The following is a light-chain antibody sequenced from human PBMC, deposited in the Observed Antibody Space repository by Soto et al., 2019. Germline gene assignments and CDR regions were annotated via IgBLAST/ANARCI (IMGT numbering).Light chain of an antibody. CDR1: SSDVGGYNY. J-gene: IGLJ1*01. V-gene: IGLV2-14*01. CDR2: EVS. CDR3: SSYTSSRAYV. Sequence: QSVLTQPASVSVSPGQSITISCTGTSSDVGGYNYVSWYQQQSGKAPKLMIHEVSHRPSGVSNRFSGSKSGNTASLNISGLQAEDEADYYCSSYTSSRAYVFGIGTKVTVL.